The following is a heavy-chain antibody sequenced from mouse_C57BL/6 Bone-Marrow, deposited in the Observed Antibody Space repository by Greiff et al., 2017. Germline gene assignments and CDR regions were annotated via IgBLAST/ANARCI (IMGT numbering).Heavy chain of an antibody. Sequence: EVHLVESGGGLVKPGGSLKLSCAASGFTFSAYGMHWVRQAPEKGLEWVAYISSGSSTIYYADTVKGRFTISRDNAKNTLFLQMTSLRSEDTAMYYCARMIYGVNWGQGTTLTVSS. CDR1: GFTFSAYG. J-gene: IGHJ2*01. CDR2: ISSGSSTI. D-gene: IGHD2-4*01. CDR3: ARMIYGVN. V-gene: IGHV5-17*01.